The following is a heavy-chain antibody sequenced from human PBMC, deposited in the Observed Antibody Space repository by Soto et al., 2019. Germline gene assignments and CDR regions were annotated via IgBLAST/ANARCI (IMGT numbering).Heavy chain of an antibody. Sequence: EVQVLESGGGLVQPGGSLRLSCVASGFAFNNQDMCWVRQAPGKGLEWVSGITASGSHTYYADSVKGRFTISRNNSKNTFYLQMNSLRADDTAVYFCAKDAPRSIGWFYFDHWGQGTLVTVSS. V-gene: IGHV3-23*01. CDR2: ITASGSHT. J-gene: IGHJ4*02. D-gene: IGHD6-19*01. CDR3: AKDAPRSIGWFYFDH. CDR1: GFAFNNQD.